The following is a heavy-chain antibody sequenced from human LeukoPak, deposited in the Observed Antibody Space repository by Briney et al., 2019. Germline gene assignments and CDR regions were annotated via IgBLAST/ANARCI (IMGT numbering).Heavy chain of an antibody. CDR1: GFTFSSYA. V-gene: IGHV3-30-3*01. D-gene: IGHD2-2*01. Sequence: PGGCPRLSCAASGFTFSSYAMHCVRQAPGTGLEWVAVISYDGSKKYYADSVKGRFTISRDNSKNTLYLQMNSLRAEDTAVYYCALGYCSSTSCYSFDYWGQGTLVTVSS. J-gene: IGHJ4*02. CDR3: ALGYCSSTSCYSFDY. CDR2: ISYDGSKK.